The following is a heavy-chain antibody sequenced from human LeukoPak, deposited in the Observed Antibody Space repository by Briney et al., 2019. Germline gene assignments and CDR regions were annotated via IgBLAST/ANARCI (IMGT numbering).Heavy chain of an antibody. J-gene: IGHJ5*02. V-gene: IGHV3-7*01. CDR1: GFTFSSYW. CDR2: IKHDGSEN. D-gene: IGHD3-3*01. Sequence: GGSLRLSCAASGFTFSSYWMTWVRQAPGKGLEWLASIKHDGSENYLVDSVKGRFTISRDNAQSSLFLQMNSLRVDDTAVYHCARIYYDSWSGYSWFDPWGQGILVTVSS. CDR3: ARIYYDSWSGYSWFDP.